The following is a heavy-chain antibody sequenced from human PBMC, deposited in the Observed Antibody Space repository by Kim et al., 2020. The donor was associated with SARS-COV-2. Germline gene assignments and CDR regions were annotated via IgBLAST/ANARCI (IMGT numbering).Heavy chain of an antibody. V-gene: IGHV3-21*01. CDR2: ISSSSYI. CDR1: GFTFSSYS. Sequence: GGSLRLSCAASGFTFSSYSMNWVRQAPGKGLEWVSAISSSSYIYYADSVKGRFTISRDNAKNSLYLQMNSLRAEDTAVYYCARDKPGYSSGWPPPSGYYYYYGLDVWGQGTTVTVSS. CDR3: ARDKPGYSSGWPPPSGYYYYYGLDV. D-gene: IGHD6-19*01. J-gene: IGHJ6*02.